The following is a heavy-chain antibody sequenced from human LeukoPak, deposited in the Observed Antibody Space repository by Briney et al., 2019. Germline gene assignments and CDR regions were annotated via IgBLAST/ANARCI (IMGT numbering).Heavy chain of an antibody. D-gene: IGHD3-3*01. V-gene: IGHV3-43*02. J-gene: IGHJ6*02. CDR3: ATWAFYHDLDV. Sequence: GGSLRLSCVASGFTLDAYAMHWVRQVRGKGLEWVSLINADGSRTYYADSVKGRFTISRDNYKNSLYLQMTSLRPEDSALYYCATWAFYHDLDVWDRGTTVTVSS. CDR1: GFTLDAYA. CDR2: INADGSRT.